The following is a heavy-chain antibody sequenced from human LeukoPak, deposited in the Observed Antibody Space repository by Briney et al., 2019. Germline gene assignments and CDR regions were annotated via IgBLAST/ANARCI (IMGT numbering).Heavy chain of an antibody. J-gene: IGHJ4*02. Sequence: SETLSLTCTVSGGSISSYYWSWIRQPPGKGLEWIGYIYYSGSTNYNPSLKSRVTISVDTSKNQFSLKLSYVTAADTAVYYCAKERGRTTVTLVRNYYFDYWGQGTLVTVSS. CDR3: AKERGRTTVTLVRNYYFDY. CDR2: IYYSGST. V-gene: IGHV4-59*12. CDR1: GGSISSYY. D-gene: IGHD4-17*01.